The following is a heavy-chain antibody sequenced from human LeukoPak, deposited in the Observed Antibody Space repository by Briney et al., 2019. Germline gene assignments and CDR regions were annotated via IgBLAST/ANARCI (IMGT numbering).Heavy chain of an antibody. D-gene: IGHD2-15*01. CDR2: IYYSGST. Sequence: PSETLSLTCTVSGGSISSSNYYWGWIRQPPGKGLEWIGSIYYSGSTYYNPSLKSRVTISVDTSKNQFSLKLSSVTAADTAVFYCVRHRGCSGGSCYRYFDYWGQGTLVTVSS. J-gene: IGHJ4*02. V-gene: IGHV4-39*01. CDR3: VRHRGCSGGSCYRYFDY. CDR1: GGSISSSNYY.